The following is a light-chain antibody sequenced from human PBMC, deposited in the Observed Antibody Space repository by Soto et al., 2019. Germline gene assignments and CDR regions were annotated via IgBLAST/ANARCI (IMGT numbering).Light chain of an antibody. V-gene: IGKV1-9*01. J-gene: IGKJ5*01. Sequence: IQLTQSPSSRSASVGDRVTVTCRASQDIRNYLAWYQQKPGKAPKLLICDASTLYSGVPSRFSGSGSGTDFTLTISSLEPEDFALYYCQQRRNWPISFGQRRRLAI. CDR1: QDIRNY. CDR3: QQRRNWPIS. CDR2: DAS.